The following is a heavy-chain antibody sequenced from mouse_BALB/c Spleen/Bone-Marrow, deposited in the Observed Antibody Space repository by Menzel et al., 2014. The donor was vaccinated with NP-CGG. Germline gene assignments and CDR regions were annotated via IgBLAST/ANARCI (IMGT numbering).Heavy chain of an antibody. J-gene: IGHJ3*01. CDR1: GFNIKDAY. CDR2: IDPANGNT. D-gene: IGHD2-1*01. V-gene: IGHV14-3*02. Sequence: EVQLQQSGAELVKPGASVKLSCTASGFNIKDAYMHWVKQRPEQGLEWIGRIDPANGNTKYDPKFQGKATITADTSSNTAYLQLSSLTSEDTAVYYCVRNGNYGAWFAYWGQGTLVTVSA. CDR3: VRNGNYGAWFAY.